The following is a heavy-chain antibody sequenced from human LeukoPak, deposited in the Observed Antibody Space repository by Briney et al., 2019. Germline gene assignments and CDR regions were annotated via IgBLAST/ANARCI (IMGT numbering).Heavy chain of an antibody. Sequence: SETLSLTCAVSGVSISPYYWAWIRQPPGKGLEWIGYIHTSGSNNQYPSLKSRVTISVDKSKNHFSLRLTSVTAADTAVYYCTRLSGAVNLAAFELWGQGKMVTVSS. CDR3: TRLSGAVNLAAFEL. V-gene: IGHV4-4*09. D-gene: IGHD1-14*01. CDR2: IHTSGSN. CDR1: GVSISPYY. J-gene: IGHJ3*01.